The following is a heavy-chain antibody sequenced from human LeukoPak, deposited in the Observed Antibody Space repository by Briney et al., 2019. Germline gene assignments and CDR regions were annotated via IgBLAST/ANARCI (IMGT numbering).Heavy chain of an antibody. V-gene: IGHV4-59*08. D-gene: IGHD1-26*01. CDR3: AGGGTYGAFDL. Sequence: SETLSLTCTVSGGPIGSYYGIGIRQPPGKGLEGIGYIYYSGSTNYNPSLKGRVTMSVDTSKKQFSLKLTSVTAADKDVFYCAGGGTYGAFDLWGQGTMVTVSS. CDR2: IYYSGST. CDR1: GGPIGSYY. J-gene: IGHJ3*01.